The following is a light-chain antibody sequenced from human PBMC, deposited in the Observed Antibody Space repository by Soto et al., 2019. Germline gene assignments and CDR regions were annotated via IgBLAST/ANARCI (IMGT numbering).Light chain of an antibody. CDR3: PHYVCSSYT. V-gene: IGKV3-20*01. CDR2: GAS. J-gene: IGKJ2*01. Sequence: EIVLTQSPGTLSLSPGERATLSCRASQSIGSSYLAWYQQKPGQAPRLLIYGASSRATDIPDRFSVSGSGTDFTLTISRLDPEYFAVYYCPHYVCSSYTFDQGTKLEIK. CDR1: QSIGSSY.